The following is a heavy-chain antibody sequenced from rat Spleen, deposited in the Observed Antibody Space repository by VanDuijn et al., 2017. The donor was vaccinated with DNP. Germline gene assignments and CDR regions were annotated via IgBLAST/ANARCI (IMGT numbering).Heavy chain of an antibody. CDR1: GFIFSNYW. V-gene: IGHV5-31*01. D-gene: IGHD1-2*01. J-gene: IGHJ3*01. CDR3: TRGAIAAPFAY. Sequence: EVQLVESGGGPVQPGRSLKLSCVASGFIFSNYWMTWIRQAPGKGLEWVASITNTGDSTYYPDSVKGRFTISRDNAKSTLYLQMNSLRSEDTATYYCTRGAIAAPFAYWGQGTLVTVSS. CDR2: ITNTGDST.